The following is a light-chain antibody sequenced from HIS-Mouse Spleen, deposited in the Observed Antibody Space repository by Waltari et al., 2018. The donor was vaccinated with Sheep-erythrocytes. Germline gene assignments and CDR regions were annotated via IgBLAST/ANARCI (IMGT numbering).Light chain of an antibody. Sequence: QSALTQPRSVSGSPGQSVTISCTGTSSDVGGYNYVSWYQRHPGKAPKLMIYDVSKRPSGVPDRFSGSKSGTTASLTISELQAEDEADYYCCSYAGSYNHVFATGTKVTVL. J-gene: IGLJ1*01. CDR2: DVS. CDR1: SSDVGGYNY. CDR3: CSYAGSYNHV. V-gene: IGLV2-11*01.